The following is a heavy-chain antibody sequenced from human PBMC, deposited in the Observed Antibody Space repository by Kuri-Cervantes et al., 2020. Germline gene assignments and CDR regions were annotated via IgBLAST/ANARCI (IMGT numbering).Heavy chain of an antibody. CDR1: GGSISSYY. J-gene: IGHJ3*02. CDR2: IYYSGST. D-gene: IGHD1-26*01. V-gene: IGHV4-59*12. CDR3: ARGGAGRWELLRHAFDI. Sequence: ESLKISCTVSGGSISSYYWSWIRQPPGKGLEWIGYIYYSGSTNYNPSLKSRVTISVDTSKNQFSLKLSSVTAADTAVYYCARGGAGRWELLRHAFDIWGQGTMVTVSS.